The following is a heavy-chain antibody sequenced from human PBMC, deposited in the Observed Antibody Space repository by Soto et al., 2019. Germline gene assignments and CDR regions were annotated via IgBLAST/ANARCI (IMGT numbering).Heavy chain of an antibody. Sequence: QVQLQESGPGLVKPSETLFLTCTVSGGSISSYYWSWIRQPPGKGLEWIGYIYYSGSTNYNPSLKSRVTISVDTSKNQFSLKLSSVTAADTAVYYCARQWGTDAFEIWGQGTMVTVSS. J-gene: IGHJ3*02. CDR3: ARQWGTDAFEI. V-gene: IGHV4-59*08. CDR1: GGSISSYY. CDR2: IYYSGST. D-gene: IGHD1-1*01.